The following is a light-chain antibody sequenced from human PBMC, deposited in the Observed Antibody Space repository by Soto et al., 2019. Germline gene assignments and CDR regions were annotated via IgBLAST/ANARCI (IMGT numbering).Light chain of an antibody. Sequence: EIVLTQSPATLSLSPGERATLSCRASQSVRSYLAWYQHKPGQAPRLLIYDASNRATGIPARFSGSGSGTDFTLTISRLEPEDFAVYYCQQYGSSPITFGQGTRLEIK. J-gene: IGKJ5*01. CDR3: QQYGSSPIT. CDR1: QSVRSY. V-gene: IGKV3-20*01. CDR2: DAS.